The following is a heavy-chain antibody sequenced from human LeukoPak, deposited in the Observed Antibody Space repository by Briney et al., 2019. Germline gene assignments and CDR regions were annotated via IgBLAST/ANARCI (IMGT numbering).Heavy chain of an antibody. J-gene: IGHJ6*03. V-gene: IGHV3-74*01. CDR1: GLPFISYG. CDR3: ARVGVYDFHMDV. D-gene: IGHD3-3*01. Sequence: GGSLRLSCAALGLPFISYGSHGSRQAAVKGLVGFSRINSDGSSTTYADSVKGRFTISRDNAKNTLYLQMNSLRAEDTAVYYCARVGVYDFHMDVWGKGTTVTVSS. CDR2: INSDGSST.